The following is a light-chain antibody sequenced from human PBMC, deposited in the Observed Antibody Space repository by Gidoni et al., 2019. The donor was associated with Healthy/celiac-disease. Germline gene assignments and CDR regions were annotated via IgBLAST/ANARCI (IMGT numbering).Light chain of an antibody. Sequence: EIVLTQSPGTLSLSPGERATLSCRASQSVSSSYLAWSQQKPGHAPRLLIYGASSRATGIPDRFSGSGSGTDFTLTISRLEPEDFAVYYCQQYGSSPLTFGGGTKVEIK. J-gene: IGKJ4*01. CDR1: QSVSSSY. V-gene: IGKV3-20*01. CDR3: QQYGSSPLT. CDR2: GAS.